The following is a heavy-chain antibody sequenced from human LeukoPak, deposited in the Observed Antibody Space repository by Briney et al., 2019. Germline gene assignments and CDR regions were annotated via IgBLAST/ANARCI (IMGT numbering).Heavy chain of an antibody. D-gene: IGHD2/OR15-2a*01. Sequence: GGSLRLSCAASGFTFNSYAMSWVRQAPGKGLEWVSGVDGSGTTTYSADFLKGRFTISRDNSKNTLYLQMNSLRAEDTAVYHRARNGPHNSPTSGWFDPWGQGTLVTVSS. J-gene: IGHJ5*02. CDR1: GFTFNSYA. CDR2: VDGSGTTT. V-gene: IGHV3-23*01. CDR3: ARNGPHNSPTSGWFDP.